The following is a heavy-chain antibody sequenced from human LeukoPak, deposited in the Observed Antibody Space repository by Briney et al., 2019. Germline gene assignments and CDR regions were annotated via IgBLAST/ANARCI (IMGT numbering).Heavy chain of an antibody. Sequence: SVKVSCKASGGTFSSYAISWVRQAPGQGLEWMGGIIPIFGTANYAQKFQGRGTITADESTSKAYMELSSLRSEHTPVYYCALNSVVPAAMLFDYWGQGTLVTVSS. D-gene: IGHD2-2*01. CDR1: GGTFSSYA. CDR2: IIPIFGTA. J-gene: IGHJ4*02. CDR3: ALNSVVPAAMLFDY. V-gene: IGHV1-69*13.